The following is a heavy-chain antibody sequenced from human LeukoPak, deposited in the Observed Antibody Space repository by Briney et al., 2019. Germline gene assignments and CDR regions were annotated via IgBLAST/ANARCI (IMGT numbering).Heavy chain of an antibody. Sequence: GGSLRLSCAASGFIFTNYFMSWVRQAPGKGLEWVASIKHDGSEKYYVDSVKGRFTISRDNAKNSLYLQMNSLRAEDTAVYYCARYSCTNGVCRFDYWGQGTLVTVSS. CDR2: IKHDGSEK. V-gene: IGHV3-7*03. D-gene: IGHD2-8*01. CDR3: ARYSCTNGVCRFDY. J-gene: IGHJ4*02. CDR1: GFIFTNYF.